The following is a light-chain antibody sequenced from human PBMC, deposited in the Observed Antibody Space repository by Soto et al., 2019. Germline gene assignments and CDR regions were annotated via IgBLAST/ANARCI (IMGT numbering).Light chain of an antibody. CDR3: QQYSSSPFT. CDR2: GAS. CDR1: QSVSSSY. V-gene: IGKV3-20*01. J-gene: IGKJ4*01. Sequence: EIVLTQSPGTLSLSPGERATLSCRASQSVSSSYLAWYQQKPGQAPRPLIYGASSRATGIPDRFSGSGSGTDFTLTISRLQPDDFAVYYCQQYSSSPFTFGGGTKVEIK.